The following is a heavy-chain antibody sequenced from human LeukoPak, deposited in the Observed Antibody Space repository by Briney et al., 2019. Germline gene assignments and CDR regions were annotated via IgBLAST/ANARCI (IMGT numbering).Heavy chain of an antibody. Sequence: PGRSLRLSCAASGFTFSSYAMHWVRQAPGKGLEWVAVISYDGSNKYYADSVKGRFTISRDNSKNTLYLQMNSLRAEDTAVYYCASVRGPYYFDYWGQETLVTVSS. J-gene: IGHJ4*02. D-gene: IGHD3-10*01. CDR1: GFTFSSYA. CDR2: ISYDGSNK. V-gene: IGHV3-30*04. CDR3: ASVRGPYYFDY.